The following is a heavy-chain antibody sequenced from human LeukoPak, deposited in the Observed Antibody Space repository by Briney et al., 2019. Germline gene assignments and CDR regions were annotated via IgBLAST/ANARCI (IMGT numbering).Heavy chain of an antibody. CDR1: GFTVSSNY. D-gene: IGHD6-6*01. Sequence: GGSLRLSCAASGFTVSSNYMSWVRQAPGKGLEWVSVIYSGGSTYYADSVKGRFTISRDNSKNTLYLQMNSLRAEDTAVYYCAKAEYSSSYYFDYWGQGTLVTVSS. CDR2: IYSGGST. J-gene: IGHJ4*02. CDR3: AKAEYSSSYYFDY. V-gene: IGHV3-53*05.